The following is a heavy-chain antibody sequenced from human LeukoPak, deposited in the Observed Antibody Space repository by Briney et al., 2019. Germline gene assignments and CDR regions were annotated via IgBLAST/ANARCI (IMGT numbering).Heavy chain of an antibody. J-gene: IGHJ2*01. CDR2: INHSGST. Sequence: GSLRLSCAASGFTVSSNYMSWIRQPPGKGLEWIGEINHSGSTNYNPSLKSRVTISVDTSKNQFSLKLSSVTAADTAVYYCARALSFSRYFDLWGRGTLVTVSS. V-gene: IGHV4-34*01. D-gene: IGHD3-10*01. CDR1: GFTVSSNY. CDR3: ARALSFSRYFDL.